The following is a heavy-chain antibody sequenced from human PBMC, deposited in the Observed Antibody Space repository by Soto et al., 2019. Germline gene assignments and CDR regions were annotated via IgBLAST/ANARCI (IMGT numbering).Heavy chain of an antibody. CDR2: IGESGTPT. J-gene: IGHJ6*02. CDR1: GFTFSSYA. V-gene: IGHV3-23*01. CDR3: ARYIPGVRYYGMDV. Sequence: EVQLLESGGGLVQPGGSLRLSCAASGFTFSSYAMKWVRQAPGKGLEWVSLIGESGTPTFYADSVKGRFTISRDYSGNTLFLEMYSLRAEDPAVYYCARYIPGVRYYGMDVWGQGTTVTVSS. D-gene: IGHD2-2*01.